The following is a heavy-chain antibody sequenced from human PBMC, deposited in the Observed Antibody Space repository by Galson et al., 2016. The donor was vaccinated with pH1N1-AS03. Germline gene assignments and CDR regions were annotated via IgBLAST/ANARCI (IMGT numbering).Heavy chain of an antibody. CDR3: ARGAPGDFGY. J-gene: IGHJ4*02. V-gene: IGHV4-59*01. Sequence: PGGGLEWIGYIYNSGSTDFNPSLKSRVTMSMDTSKNQFTLKLSSVSAADTAVYYCARGAPGDFGYWGQGTLVTVSS. CDR2: IYNSGST. D-gene: IGHD2-8*02.